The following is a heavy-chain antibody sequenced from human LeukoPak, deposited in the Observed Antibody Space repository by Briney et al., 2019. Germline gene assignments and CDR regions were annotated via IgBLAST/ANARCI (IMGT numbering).Heavy chain of an antibody. CDR1: GFTFSSYG. D-gene: IGHD3-22*01. V-gene: IGHV3-30*19. J-gene: IGHJ4*02. Sequence: GGSLRLSCAASGFTFSSYGMHWVRQAPGKGLEWVAVISYDGSNKYYADSVKGRFTISRDNSKNTLYLQMNSLRAEDTAVYYCARDSSGYYLNYQFDYWGQGTLVTVSS. CDR2: ISYDGSNK. CDR3: ARDSSGYYLNYQFDY.